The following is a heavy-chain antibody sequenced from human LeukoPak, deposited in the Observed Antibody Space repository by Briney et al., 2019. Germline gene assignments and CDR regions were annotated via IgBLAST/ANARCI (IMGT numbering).Heavy chain of an antibody. CDR2: ISYDGSNK. Sequence: GGSLRLSCAASGFTFSSYGMHWVRQAPGKGLEWVAVISYDGSNKYYADPVKGRFTISRDNSKNTLYPQMNSLRAEDTAVYYCANVSPPFDYWGQGTLVTVSS. CDR1: GFTFSSYG. CDR3: ANVSPPFDY. D-gene: IGHD5/OR15-5a*01. V-gene: IGHV3-30*18. J-gene: IGHJ4*02.